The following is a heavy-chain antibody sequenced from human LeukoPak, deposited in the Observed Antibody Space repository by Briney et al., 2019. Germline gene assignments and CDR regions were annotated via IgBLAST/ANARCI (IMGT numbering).Heavy chain of an antibody. J-gene: IGHJ4*02. D-gene: IGHD6-19*01. CDR3: ARDKGAVAGSPLDY. CDR1: GYTFTNYY. V-gene: IGHV1-46*01. Sequence: PAASVKVSCKASGYTFTNYYMHWVRQAPGQGLEWMGIINPGGGSTNYAQKFQGRVTMTWDTSTSTVYMEVSSLRSEDTAVYYCARDKGAVAGSPLDYWGQGTLVTVSS. CDR2: INPGGGST.